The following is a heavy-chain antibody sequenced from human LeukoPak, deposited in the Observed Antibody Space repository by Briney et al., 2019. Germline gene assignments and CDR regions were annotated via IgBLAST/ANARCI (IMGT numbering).Heavy chain of an antibody. Sequence: PSETLSLTCAVSGGSINSSNWWSWVRQPPGKGLEWIGEIYHSGSTNYSPSLKSRVTISVDKSKNQFSLKLSSVTAADTAVYYCARRIAAAGCFDYWGQGTLVTVSS. CDR3: ARRIAAAGCFDY. V-gene: IGHV4-4*02. J-gene: IGHJ4*02. CDR2: IYHSGST. CDR1: GGSINSSNW. D-gene: IGHD6-13*01.